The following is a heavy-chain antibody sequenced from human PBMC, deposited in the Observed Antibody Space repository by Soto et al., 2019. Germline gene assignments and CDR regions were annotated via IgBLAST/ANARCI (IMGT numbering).Heavy chain of an antibody. J-gene: IGHJ4*02. CDR1: GGSVSSGSYY. D-gene: IGHD3-16*01. V-gene: IGHV4-61*01. Sequence: QVQLQESGPGLVKPSETLSLTCTVSGGSVSSGSYYWSWIRQPPGKGLEWIGYIYYSGSTNYNPSPKSRVTLSVDTSKNQFSLKLSSVAAADTAVYYWARSVMITFGGVIDYWGQGTLVTVSS. CDR3: ARSVMITFGGVIDY. CDR2: IYYSGST.